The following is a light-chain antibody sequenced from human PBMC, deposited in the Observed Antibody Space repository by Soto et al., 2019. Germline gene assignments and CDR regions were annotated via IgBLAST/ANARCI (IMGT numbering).Light chain of an antibody. CDR1: SSDVGGYTY. CDR3: RSYRSTSTLDV. CDR2: EVS. J-gene: IGLJ1*01. V-gene: IGLV2-14*01. Sequence: QSALTQPASVSGSPGQSITISCTGTSSDVGGYTYVSWFQQHPGKAPRLMIYEVSNRPSGVSNRFSGSKSGNTASLTISGLQAEDEANYYCRSYRSTSTLDVFGTGTSSPS.